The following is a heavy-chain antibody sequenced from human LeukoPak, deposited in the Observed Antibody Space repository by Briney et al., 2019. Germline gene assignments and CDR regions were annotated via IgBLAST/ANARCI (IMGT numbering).Heavy chain of an antibody. CDR1: GFTFSSYA. D-gene: IGHD1-26*01. V-gene: IGHV3-23*01. J-gene: IGHJ4*02. CDR2: ISGRDGST. CDR3: ARAGSIRFDY. Sequence: GGSLRLSCAASGFTFSSYAMSWVRQAPGKGLEWVSGISGRDGSTYYADSVKGRFTISRDNSKNTLYLQMNSLRAEDTAVYYCARAGSIRFDYWGQGTLVTVSS.